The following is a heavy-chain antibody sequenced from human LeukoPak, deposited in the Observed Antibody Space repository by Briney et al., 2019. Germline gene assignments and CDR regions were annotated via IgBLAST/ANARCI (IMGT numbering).Heavy chain of an antibody. D-gene: IGHD2-15*01. CDR1: GGSISSSNW. CDR3: ARGGFVYCSGGSCLNPFDY. V-gene: IGHV4-4*02. CDR2: IYHSGST. J-gene: IGHJ4*02. Sequence: SGTLSLTCAVSGGSISSSNWWSWVRQPPGKGLEWIGEIYHSGSTNYNPSLKSRVTISVDKSKNQFSLKLSSVTAADTAVYYCARGGFVYCSGGSCLNPFDYWGQGTLVTVSS.